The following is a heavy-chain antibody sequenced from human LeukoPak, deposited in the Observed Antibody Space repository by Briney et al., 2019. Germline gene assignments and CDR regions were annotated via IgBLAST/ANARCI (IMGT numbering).Heavy chain of an antibody. Sequence: SVKVSCKASGGTFSSYAISWVRQAPGQGLEWMGGIIPIFGTADYAQKFQGRVTITADESTSTAYMELSSLRSEDTAVYYCARDGSPSYALDDFFCGMDVWGHGTTVTVSS. J-gene: IGHJ6*02. CDR2: IIPIFGTA. D-gene: IGHD1-26*01. CDR3: ARDGSPSYALDDFFCGMDV. V-gene: IGHV1-69*13. CDR1: GGTFSSYA.